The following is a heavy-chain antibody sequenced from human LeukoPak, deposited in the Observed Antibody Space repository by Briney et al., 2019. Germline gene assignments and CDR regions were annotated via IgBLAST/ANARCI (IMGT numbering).Heavy chain of an antibody. V-gene: IGHV4-59*01. Sequence: SETLSLTCAVYGGSFSGYYWSWIRQPPGKGLEWIGYIYYSGSTNYNPSLKSRVTISVDTSKNQFSLKLSSVTAADTAVYYCARGGGSYSDWGQGTLVTVSS. J-gene: IGHJ4*02. CDR1: GGSFSGYY. CDR3: ARGGGSYSD. CDR2: IYYSGST. D-gene: IGHD1-26*01.